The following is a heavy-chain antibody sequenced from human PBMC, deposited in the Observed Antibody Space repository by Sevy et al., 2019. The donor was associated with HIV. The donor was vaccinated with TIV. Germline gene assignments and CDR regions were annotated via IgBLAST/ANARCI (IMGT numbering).Heavy chain of an antibody. V-gene: IGHV3-23*01. CDR1: GFRFSAFG. D-gene: IGHD3-3*01. Sequence: GGSLRISCVASGFRFSAFGMAWVRQAAGEGLEWVSGINGGGGSTYYRNSVKGRFTVSRDNSKNTVYLQMNSLRADDTAVYYCVKAPYYDFWSHNYNNWFDPWGQGTLVTVSS. CDR3: VKAPYYDFWSHNYNNWFDP. CDR2: INGGGGST. J-gene: IGHJ5*02.